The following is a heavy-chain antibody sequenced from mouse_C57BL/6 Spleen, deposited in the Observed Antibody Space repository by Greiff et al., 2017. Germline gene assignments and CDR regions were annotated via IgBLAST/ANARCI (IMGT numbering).Heavy chain of an antibody. D-gene: IGHD4-1*01. V-gene: IGHV1-53*01. CDR3: ARLPNWDAEYYFDY. J-gene: IGHJ2*01. CDR2: INPSNGGT. CDR1: GYTFTSYW. Sequence: VKLQQPGTELVKPGASVKLSCKASGYTFTSYWMHWVKQRPGQGLEWIGNINPSNGGTNYNEKFKSKATLTVDKSSSTAYMQLSSLTSEDSAVYYCARLPNWDAEYYFDYWGQGTTLTVSS.